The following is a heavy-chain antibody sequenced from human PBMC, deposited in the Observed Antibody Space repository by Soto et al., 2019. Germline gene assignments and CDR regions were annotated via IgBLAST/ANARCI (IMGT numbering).Heavy chain of an antibody. J-gene: IGHJ4*02. CDR1: GYSFTSYW. Sequence: PGESLKISCQGSGYSFTSYWIGWVRQMPGKGLEWMGIIYPGDSDTRYSPSFQGQVTISADKSISTAYLQWSSLKASDTAMYYCARRRAYYYDSSGYYLFDYWGQGTLVTVSS. CDR3: ARRRAYYYDSSGYYLFDY. D-gene: IGHD3-22*01. CDR2: IYPGDSDT. V-gene: IGHV5-51*01.